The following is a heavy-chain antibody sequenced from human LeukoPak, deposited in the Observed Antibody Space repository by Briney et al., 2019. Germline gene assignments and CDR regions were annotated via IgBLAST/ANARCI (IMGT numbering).Heavy chain of an antibody. V-gene: IGHV3-15*01. CDR3: ITPMGDY. Sequence: TGGSLRLSCAASGFTFSYYAMSWVRQAPGKGLEWVGRIKPKTDGGTTDYAAPEKGRFTISRDDSQNTVYLQMSSLKTEDTAVYYCITPMGDYWGQGTQVTVSS. J-gene: IGHJ4*02. CDR1: GFTFSYYA. CDR2: IKPKTDGGTT. D-gene: IGHD3-10*01.